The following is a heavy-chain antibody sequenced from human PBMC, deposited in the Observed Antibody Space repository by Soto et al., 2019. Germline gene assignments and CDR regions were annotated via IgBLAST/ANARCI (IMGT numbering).Heavy chain of an antibody. CDR2: IYSGGST. V-gene: IGHV3-53*01. J-gene: IGHJ6*02. Sequence: PGGSLRLSCAASGFTVSSNYMSWVRQAPGKGLEWVSVIYSGGSTYYADSVKGRFTISRDNSKNTLYLQLNSLRAEDTAVYYCTKAGQVGASPLGYYGMDVWGQGTTVTVSS. D-gene: IGHD1-26*01. CDR1: GFTVSSNY. CDR3: TKAGQVGASPLGYYGMDV.